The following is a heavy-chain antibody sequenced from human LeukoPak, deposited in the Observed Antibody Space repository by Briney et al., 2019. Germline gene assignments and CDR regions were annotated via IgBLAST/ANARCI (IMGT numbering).Heavy chain of an antibody. CDR2: LSETGETT. CDR3: AKQWLVGI. Sequence: GGSLRLSCAASGSSFRDHAMNWVRQAPGQGLEWVSSLSETGETTDYADSVKGRFTISRDNSNNILYLQMNSLRADDTAVYYCAKQWLVGIWGQGTLVTVSS. CDR1: GSSFRDHA. V-gene: IGHV3-23*01. D-gene: IGHD6-19*01. J-gene: IGHJ4*02.